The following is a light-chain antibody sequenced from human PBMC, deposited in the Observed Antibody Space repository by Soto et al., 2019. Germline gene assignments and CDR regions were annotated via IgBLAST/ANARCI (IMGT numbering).Light chain of an antibody. CDR2: DNN. CDR3: GTWDSSLSSGPYV. J-gene: IGLJ1*01. V-gene: IGLV1-51*01. Sequence: QSVLTQPPSVSAASGQKVTISCSGSRSNIGRNYVSWYQQLPGTAPRLLIYDNNKRPSGIPDRFSGSKSGTSATLDISGLQTGDEAVYYCGTWDSSLSSGPYVFGPGTKVTVL. CDR1: RSNIGRNY.